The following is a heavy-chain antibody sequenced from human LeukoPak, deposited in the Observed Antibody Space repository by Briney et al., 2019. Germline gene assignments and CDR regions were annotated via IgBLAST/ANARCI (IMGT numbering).Heavy chain of an antibody. J-gene: IGHJ4*02. V-gene: IGHV4-61*02. Sequence: SETLSLTCTVSGGSISSGSYYWSWIRQPAGKGLEWIGRIYTSGSTYYNPSLKSRVTISVDRSKNQFSLKLSSVTAADTAVYYCARVTGYSSSWYSEYFDYWGQGTLVTVSS. CDR3: ARVTGYSSSWYSEYFDY. CDR2: IYTSGST. CDR1: GGSISSGSYY. D-gene: IGHD6-13*01.